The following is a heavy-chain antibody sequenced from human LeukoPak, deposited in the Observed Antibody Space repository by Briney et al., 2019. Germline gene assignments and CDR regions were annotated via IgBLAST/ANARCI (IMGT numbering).Heavy chain of an antibody. D-gene: IGHD6-13*01. CDR2: ISNSGST. CDR1: GGSISSYY. J-gene: IGHJ6*04. Sequence: PSETLSLTCTVSGGSISSYYWSWIRQPAGKGLEWIGYISNSGSTNHNPSLKSRVTISLDTPKTQFSLRLSSVTAADTAVYYCARDSRSSSWPYYYGIDVWGKGTTVTVSS. V-gene: IGHV4-59*01. CDR3: ARDSRSSSWPYYYGIDV.